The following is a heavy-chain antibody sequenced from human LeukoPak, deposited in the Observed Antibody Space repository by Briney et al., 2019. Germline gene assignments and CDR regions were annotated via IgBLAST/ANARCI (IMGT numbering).Heavy chain of an antibody. J-gene: IGHJ4*02. CDR1: GYTFTNYW. CDR2: IYPGDSDT. D-gene: IGHD4-17*01. V-gene: IGHV5-51*01. Sequence: GESLKISCKGSGYTFTNYWIGWVRQMPGKGLERMGIIYPGDSDTRYSPSFQGQVTISADKSISTAYLQWSSLKASDTAMEYCARCNGDYAVDYWGQGTLVTVSS. CDR3: ARCNGDYAVDY.